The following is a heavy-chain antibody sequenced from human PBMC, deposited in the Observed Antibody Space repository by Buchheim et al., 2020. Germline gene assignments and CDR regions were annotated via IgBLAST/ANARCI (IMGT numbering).Heavy chain of an antibody. Sequence: EVQLVESGGGLVQPGGSLRLSCAASGFTFSSYWMHWVRQPPGKGLVWVSRINSDGSRISYADSVKGRFTISRDNAKNTPYLQMNSLRAEDTAVYYCASDSLVGATNFDYWGQGTL. D-gene: IGHD1-26*01. CDR1: GFTFSSYW. J-gene: IGHJ4*02. CDR3: ASDSLVGATNFDY. CDR2: INSDGSRI. V-gene: IGHV3-74*01.